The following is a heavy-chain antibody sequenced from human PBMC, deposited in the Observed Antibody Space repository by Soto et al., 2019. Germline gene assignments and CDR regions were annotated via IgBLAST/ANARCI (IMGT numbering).Heavy chain of an antibody. CDR3: ARLVYDTRLNYMYFDF. D-gene: IGHD3-10*01. CDR1: GVSISSGNW. Sequence: SETLSLTCAVSGVSISSGNWWTWVRQSPQRGLEYIGEIFHDGTANYYPSFERRVAISVDTSMNQFSLKLTSVTAADTAIYFCARLVYDTRLNYMYFDFWGQGTLVTV. CDR2: IFHDGTA. J-gene: IGHJ4*02. V-gene: IGHV4-4*02.